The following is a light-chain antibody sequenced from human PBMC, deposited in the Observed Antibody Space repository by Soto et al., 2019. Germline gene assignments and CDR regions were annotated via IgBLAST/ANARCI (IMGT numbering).Light chain of an antibody. CDR2: EVS. CDR1: NSDVGGYNY. J-gene: IGLJ2*01. CDR3: SSYTSSSTVV. V-gene: IGLV2-14*01. Sequence: QSVLTQPASVSGSPGQSITISCTGTNSDVGGYNYVSWYQRHPSKAPKIMIYEVSNRPSGVSNRFSASKSGNTASLAISGLQAEDEADYYCSSYTSSSTVVFGGGTKVTVL.